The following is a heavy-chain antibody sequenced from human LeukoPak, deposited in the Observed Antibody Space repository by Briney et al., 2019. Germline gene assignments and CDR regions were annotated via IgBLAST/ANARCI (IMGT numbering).Heavy chain of an antibody. CDR1: GYTFTSYG. CDR2: ISAYNGNT. Sequence: GASVKVSCKASGYTFTSYGISWVRQAPGQGLEWMGWISAYNGNTNYAQKLQGRDTMTTDTSTSTAYMELRSLRSDDTAVYYCARAGWFRTNNWFDPWGQGTLVTVSS. V-gene: IGHV1-18*01. J-gene: IGHJ5*02. D-gene: IGHD2-15*01. CDR3: ARAGWFRTNNWFDP.